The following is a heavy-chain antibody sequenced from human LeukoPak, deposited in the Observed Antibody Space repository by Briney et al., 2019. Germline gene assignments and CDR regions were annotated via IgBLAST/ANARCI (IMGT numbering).Heavy chain of an antibody. V-gene: IGHV4-34*01. CDR3: ARGRIPSSSSYAY. CDR2: ITHSGST. CDR1: GGSFSGYY. J-gene: IGHJ4*02. D-gene: IGHD6-6*01. Sequence: LETLSLTCAVYGGSFSGYYWSWIRQPPGKGLEWIGEITHSGSTNYNPSLKSRVTISVDTSKNQFSLKLSSVTAADTAVYYCARGRIPSSSSYAYWGQGTLVTVFS.